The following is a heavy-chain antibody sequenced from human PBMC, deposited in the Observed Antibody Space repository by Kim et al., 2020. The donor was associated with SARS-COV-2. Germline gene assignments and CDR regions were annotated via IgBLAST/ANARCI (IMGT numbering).Heavy chain of an antibody. CDR2: IYSGGST. J-gene: IGHJ6*02. CDR3: ARDLRLHEYYYGMDV. D-gene: IGHD2-15*01. CDR1: GFTVSSNY. Sequence: GGSLRLSCAASGFTVSSNYMSWVRQAPGKGLEWVSVIYSGGSTYYADSVKGRFTISRDNSKNTLYLQMNSLRAEDTAVYYCARDLRLHEYYYGMDVWGQGTTVTVSS. V-gene: IGHV3-66*01.